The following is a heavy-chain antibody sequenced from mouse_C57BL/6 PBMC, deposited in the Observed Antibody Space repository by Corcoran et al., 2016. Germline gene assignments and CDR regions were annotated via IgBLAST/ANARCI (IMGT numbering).Heavy chain of an antibody. Sequence: QVQLQQPGTELVQPGASVKLSCKASGYTFTSYWMHWVKQRPGQGLEWIGNINPSNGGTNYNEKFKSKATLTVDKSSSTAYMPLSSLTSEDSAVYYCARLDWDNAMDYWGQGTSVTVSS. CDR2: INPSNGGT. CDR3: ARLDWDNAMDY. D-gene: IGHD4-1*01. CDR1: GYTFTSYW. J-gene: IGHJ4*01. V-gene: IGHV1-53*01.